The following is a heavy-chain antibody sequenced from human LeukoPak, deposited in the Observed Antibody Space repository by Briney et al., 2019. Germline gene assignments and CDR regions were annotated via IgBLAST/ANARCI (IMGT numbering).Heavy chain of an antibody. CDR2: IYYSGST. V-gene: IGHV4-59*01. J-gene: IGHJ4*02. CDR1: GGSISSYY. CDR3: AATLHKSPFDY. D-gene: IGHD2-15*01. Sequence: SETLSLTCTVSGGSISSYYWSWIRQPPGKGLKWIGYIYYSGSTNYNPSLKSRVTISVDTSKNQFSLKLSSVTAADTAVYYCAATLHKSPFDYWGQGTLVTVSS.